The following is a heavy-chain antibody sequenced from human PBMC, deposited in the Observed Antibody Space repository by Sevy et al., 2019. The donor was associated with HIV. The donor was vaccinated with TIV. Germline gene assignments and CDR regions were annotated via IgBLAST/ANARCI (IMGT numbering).Heavy chain of an antibody. J-gene: IGHJ6*02. CDR3: ARSGGVTDYGMDV. V-gene: IGHV3-48*03. CDR1: GFTFSSFE. Sequence: GGSLRLSCEASGFTFSSFEMNWVRQAPGKGLEWVLYISSSGSIISYADSVKGRFTISRDNAKSSLYLQMNSLRAEDTAVYCCARSGGVTDYGMDVWGQGTTVTVSS. CDR2: ISSSGSII. D-gene: IGHD3-16*01.